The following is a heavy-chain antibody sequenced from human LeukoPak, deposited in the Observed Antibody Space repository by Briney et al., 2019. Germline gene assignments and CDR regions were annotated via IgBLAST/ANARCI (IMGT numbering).Heavy chain of an antibody. CDR2: IYFGGST. CDR1: GFTVSSNY. V-gene: IGHV3-53*01. CDR3: ARDQGIAAAGWGYFDY. Sequence: GGSLRLSCAASGFTVSSNYMSWVRQAPGKGLEWVAVIYFGGSTYYADSVQGRFTISRDNSKNTLYLQMNGLRAEDTAVYYCARDQGIAAAGWGYFDYWGQGTLVTVSS. D-gene: IGHD6-13*01. J-gene: IGHJ4*02.